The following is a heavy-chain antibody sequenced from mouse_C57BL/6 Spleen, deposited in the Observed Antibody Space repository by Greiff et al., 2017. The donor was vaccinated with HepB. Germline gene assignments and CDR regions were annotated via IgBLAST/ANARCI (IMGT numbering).Heavy chain of an antibody. J-gene: IGHJ3*01. V-gene: IGHV1-64*01. Sequence: QVQLQQSGAELVKPGASVKLSCKASGYTFTSYWMHWVKQRPGQGLEWIGMIHPNSGSTNYNEKFKSKATLTVDKSSSTAYMQLSSLTSEDSAVYYCARRENYDYDGFAYWGQGTLVTVSA. D-gene: IGHD2-4*01. CDR1: GYTFTSYW. CDR3: ARRENYDYDGFAY. CDR2: IHPNSGST.